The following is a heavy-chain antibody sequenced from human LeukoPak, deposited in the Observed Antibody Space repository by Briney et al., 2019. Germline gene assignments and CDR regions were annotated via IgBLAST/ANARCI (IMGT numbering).Heavy chain of an antibody. Sequence: PGGSLRLSCAASGFTFSSFAMNWVRQAPGKGLEWVSAISGSGGGTYYADSVEGRFTISKDNSQNTLYLQMSSLSAEDTAVYYCAKGRMGTTFDDWGQGTLVTV. CDR2: ISGSGGGT. CDR1: GFTFSSFA. J-gene: IGHJ4*02. CDR3: AKGRMGTTFDD. D-gene: IGHD4-11*01. V-gene: IGHV3-23*01.